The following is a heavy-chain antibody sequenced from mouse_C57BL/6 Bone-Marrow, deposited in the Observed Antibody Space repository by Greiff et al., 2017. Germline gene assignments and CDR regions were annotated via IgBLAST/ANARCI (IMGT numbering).Heavy chain of an antibody. CDR2: IDPSDSET. Sequence: QVQLQQPGAELVRPGSSVKLSCKASGYTFTSYWMHWVQQRPIQGLEWIGNIDPSDSETHYNQKFKDKATLTVDKSSSTAYMQLSSLTSEDSAVYYCARGGYGNYVSYYYAMDYWGQGTSVTVSS. D-gene: IGHD2-1*01. J-gene: IGHJ4*01. CDR1: GYTFTSYW. V-gene: IGHV1-52*01. CDR3: ARGGYGNYVSYYYAMDY.